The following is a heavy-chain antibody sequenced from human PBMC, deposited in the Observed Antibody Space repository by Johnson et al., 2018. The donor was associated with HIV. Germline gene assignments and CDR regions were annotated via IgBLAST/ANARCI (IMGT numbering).Heavy chain of an antibody. J-gene: IGHJ3*02. CDR1: GFTFSSYG. D-gene: IGHD3-10*01. CDR2: IWYDGSNK. Sequence: QVQLVESGGGVVQPGRSLRLSCAASGFTFSSYGIHWVRQAPGQGLEWVAVIWYDGSNKFYADSVRGRFTISRDNSKNTLYLQMNSLRAGDTAVYYCARGSPGYAFDIWGQGTMVIVSS. V-gene: IGHV3-33*01. CDR3: ARGSPGYAFDI.